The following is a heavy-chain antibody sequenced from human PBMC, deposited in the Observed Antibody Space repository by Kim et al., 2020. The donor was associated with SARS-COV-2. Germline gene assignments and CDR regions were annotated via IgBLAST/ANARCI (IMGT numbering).Heavy chain of an antibody. CDR1: GFTFSSYE. J-gene: IGHJ3*02. D-gene: IGHD3-22*01. Sequence: GGSLRLSCAASGFTFSSYEMNWVRQAPGKGLEWVSYISSSGSTIYYADSVKGRFTISRDNAKNSLYLQMNSLRAEDTAVYYCASYYYDSSGYYSLGAFDIWGQGTMVTVSS. V-gene: IGHV3-48*03. CDR2: ISSSGSTI. CDR3: ASYYYDSSGYYSLGAFDI.